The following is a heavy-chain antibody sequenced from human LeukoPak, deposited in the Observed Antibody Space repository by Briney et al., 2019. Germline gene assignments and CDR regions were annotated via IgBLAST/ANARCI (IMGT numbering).Heavy chain of an antibody. V-gene: IGHV3-15*01. CDR3: TTGPYDYGSGTYYH. Sequence: GGSLRLSCAASGFTFSNAWMSWVRQAPGKGLEWVGRIKSKTDGGTTDYAAPVRGRFTISRDDSKDTLYVQMNSLKTEDTAVYYCTTGPYDYGSGTYYHWGQGTLVTVSS. D-gene: IGHD3-10*01. CDR1: GFTFSNAW. J-gene: IGHJ4*02. CDR2: IKSKTDGGTT.